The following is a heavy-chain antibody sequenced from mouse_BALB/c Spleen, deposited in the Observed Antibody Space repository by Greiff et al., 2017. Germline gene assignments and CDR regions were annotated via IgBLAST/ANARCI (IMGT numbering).Heavy chain of an antibody. CDR2: INPYNDGT. J-gene: IGHJ3*01. CDR1: GYTFTSYV. D-gene: IGHD2-3*01. V-gene: IGHV1-14*01. Sequence: VQLQQPGPELVKPGASVKMSCKASGYTFTSYVMHWVKQNPGQGLEWIGYINPYNDGTKYNEKFKGKATLTSDKSSSTAYMELSSLTSEDSAVYYCARESIYDGYYWFAYWGQGTLVTVSA. CDR3: ARESIYDGYYWFAY.